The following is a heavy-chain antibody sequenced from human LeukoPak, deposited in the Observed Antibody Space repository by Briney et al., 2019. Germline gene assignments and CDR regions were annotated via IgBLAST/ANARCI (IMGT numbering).Heavy chain of an antibody. CDR1: GFTFSSYW. CDR3: AKTLKDRCYDFWSGYYHYYYYMDV. J-gene: IGHJ6*03. Sequence: GGSLRLSCAASGFTFSSYWMSWVRQAPGKGLEWVANIKQDGSEKYYVDSVKGRLTISRDNAKNSLYLQMNSLRAEDTAVYYCAKTLKDRCYDFWSGYYHYYYYMDVWGKGTTVTVSS. CDR2: IKQDGSEK. D-gene: IGHD3-3*01. V-gene: IGHV3-7*01.